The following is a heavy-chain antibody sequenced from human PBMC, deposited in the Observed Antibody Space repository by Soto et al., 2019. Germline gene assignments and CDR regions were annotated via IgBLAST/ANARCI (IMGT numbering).Heavy chain of an antibody. Sequence: SVKGSCNSSECTLSGYAISWVRQAPGQGLEWMGGIIPIFGTANYAQKFQGRVTITADESTSTAYMELSSLRSEDTAVYYCARYCSSTRCSNVTYYYYGMDVWGQGTTVTVSS. CDR2: IIPIFGTA. J-gene: IGHJ6*02. CDR3: ARYCSSTRCSNVTYYYYGMDV. D-gene: IGHD2-2*01. V-gene: IGHV1-69*13. CDR1: ECTLSGYA.